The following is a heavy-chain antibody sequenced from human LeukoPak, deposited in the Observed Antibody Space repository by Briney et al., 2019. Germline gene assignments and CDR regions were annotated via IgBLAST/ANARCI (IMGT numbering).Heavy chain of an antibody. CDR2: INPSGGST. D-gene: IGHD3-22*01. CDR3: AKVRHQLGYYAFDI. Sequence: ASVKVSCKASGYTFTSYYMHWVRQAPGQGLEWMGIINPSGGSTSYAQKFQGRVTMTRDTSTSTVYMELSSLIPEDTALYYCAKVRHQLGYYAFDIWGQGTMVTVSS. J-gene: IGHJ3*02. CDR1: GYTFTSYY. V-gene: IGHV1-46*01.